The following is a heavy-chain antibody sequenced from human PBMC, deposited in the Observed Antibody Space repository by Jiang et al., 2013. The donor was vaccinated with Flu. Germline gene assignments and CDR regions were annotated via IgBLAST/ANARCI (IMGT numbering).Heavy chain of an antibody. Sequence: SGSGLVKPSETLSLTCTVSGGSISSYYWSWIRQPPGKGLEWIGYIYYSGSTNYNPSLKSRVTISVDTSKNQFSLKLSSVTAADTAVYYCARYGQYSSSFSGGHAFDIWGQGTMVTVSS. CDR1: GGSISSYY. D-gene: IGHD6-13*01. CDR2: IYYSGST. J-gene: IGHJ3*02. CDR3: ARYGQYSSSFSGGHAFDI. V-gene: IGHV4-59*08.